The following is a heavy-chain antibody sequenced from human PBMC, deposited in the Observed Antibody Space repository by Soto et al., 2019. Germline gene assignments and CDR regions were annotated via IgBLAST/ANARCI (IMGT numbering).Heavy chain of an antibody. V-gene: IGHV3-74*01. J-gene: IGHJ4*02. CDR1: GFTFSDYW. D-gene: IGHD1-20*01. CDR3: VRAVTATPDY. CDR2: IKSDGSST. Sequence: EVHLVESGGGLVQPGGSLRLSCVASGFTFSDYWMHWVHQAPGKGLVWVSRIKSDGSSTSYADSVEGRFTISRDNAKNTLFLQMTSLRAEDSAVYYCVRAVTATPDYWGQGTLVTVSS.